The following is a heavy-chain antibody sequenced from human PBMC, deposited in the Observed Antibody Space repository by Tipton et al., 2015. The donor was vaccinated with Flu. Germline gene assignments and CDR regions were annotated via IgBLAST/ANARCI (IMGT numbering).Heavy chain of an antibody. CDR1: GFAFSNYE. CDR2: ISSSASTI. Sequence: GSLRLSCAASGFAFSNYEMNWVRQAPGKGLEWLSYISSSASTIYYADSVRGRFTISRDNAKNSLYLQLNSLRAEDTALYYCATLTGDDYWGQGDVVTVSS. CDR3: ATLTGDDY. D-gene: IGHD7-27*01. V-gene: IGHV3-48*03. J-gene: IGHJ4*02.